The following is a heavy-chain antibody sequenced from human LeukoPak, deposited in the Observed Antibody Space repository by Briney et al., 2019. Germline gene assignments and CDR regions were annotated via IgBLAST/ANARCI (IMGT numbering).Heavy chain of an antibody. D-gene: IGHD1-1*01. J-gene: IGHJ3*02. CDR3: ARDRRFTAPWTFDI. Sequence: GASVKVSCKASGYTFTDYYIHWVRQAPGQGLERMGWISPDSGGTNSARKFQGRVTMTRDTSISTAYMELSRLRYDDTAVYYCARDRRFTAPWTFDIWGQGTMVTVSS. V-gene: IGHV1-2*02. CDR2: ISPDSGGT. CDR1: GYTFTDYY.